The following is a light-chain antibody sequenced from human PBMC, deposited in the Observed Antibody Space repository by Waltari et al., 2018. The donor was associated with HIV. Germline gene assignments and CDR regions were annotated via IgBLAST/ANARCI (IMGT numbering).Light chain of an antibody. CDR2: AND. CDR3: QSYDSALSGSV. V-gene: IGLV1-40*01. J-gene: IGLJ2*01. Sequence: QSVLTQPPSVSGAPGQRVTISCTGSSSNIGAGYDVHWYQQLPGTAPKLVIYANDNRPSGAPARFSGSKSGTSASLAITGLQAEDDADYYCQSYDSALSGSVFGGGTKLTVL. CDR1: SSNIGAGYD.